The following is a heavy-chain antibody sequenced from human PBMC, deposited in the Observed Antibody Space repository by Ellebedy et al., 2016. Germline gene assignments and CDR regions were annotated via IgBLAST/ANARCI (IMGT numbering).Heavy chain of an antibody. D-gene: IGHD6-19*01. J-gene: IGHJ4*02. Sequence: GSLRLXCTVSGGSISSYYWSWIRQPPGKGLEWIGYIYYSGSTNYNPSLKSRVTISVDTSKNQFSLKLSSVTAADTAVYYCARDPGYSSGWYDYWGQGTLVTVSS. V-gene: IGHV4-59*12. CDR1: GGSISSYY. CDR2: IYYSGST. CDR3: ARDPGYSSGWYDY.